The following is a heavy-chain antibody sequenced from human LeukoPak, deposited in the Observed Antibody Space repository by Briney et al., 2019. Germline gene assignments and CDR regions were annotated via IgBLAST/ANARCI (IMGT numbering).Heavy chain of an antibody. CDR2: MNPNSGNT. Sequence: ASVKVSCKTSGYTFTSYDINWVRQATGQGLEWMGWMNPNSGNTGYAQKFQGRVTITADESTSTAYMELSSLRSEDTAVYYCARDRPDYGDDRNYFDYWGQGTLVTVSS. J-gene: IGHJ4*02. CDR3: ARDRPDYGDDRNYFDY. D-gene: IGHD4-17*01. V-gene: IGHV1-8*01. CDR1: GYTFTSYD.